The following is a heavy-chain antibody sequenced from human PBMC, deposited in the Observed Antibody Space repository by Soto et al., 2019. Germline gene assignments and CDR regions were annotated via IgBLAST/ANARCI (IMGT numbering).Heavy chain of an antibody. V-gene: IGHV4-31*03. CDR2: IYYSGNT. J-gene: IGHJ5*02. D-gene: IGHD1-20*01. CDR3: SRDDPYNTVDP. CDR1: GGSIRSGGYY. Sequence: SETLSLTCTVSGGSIRSGGYYWSWIRHHPGKGLEWIGNIYYSGNTHYNPSLKSRLNISVDTSKNQFSLKLTSVTAADTAVYYCSRDDPYNTVDPWGQGTLVTVSS.